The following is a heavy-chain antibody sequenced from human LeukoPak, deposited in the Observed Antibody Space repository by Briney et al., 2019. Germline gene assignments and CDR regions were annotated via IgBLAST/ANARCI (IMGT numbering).Heavy chain of an antibody. Sequence: GASVNVSCKASGYTFTRYGIRRVRQAPAHGLEGTGLVRAYNCNTNYAQKLQGRVTMNTDKSTSTAYMALRSARSADTDVYYCARAGGVSHVDYWGQETLVTVSS. CDR1: GYTFTRYG. CDR3: ARAGGVSHVDY. V-gene: IGHV1-18*04. D-gene: IGHD3-16*01. J-gene: IGHJ4*02. CDR2: VRAYNCNT.